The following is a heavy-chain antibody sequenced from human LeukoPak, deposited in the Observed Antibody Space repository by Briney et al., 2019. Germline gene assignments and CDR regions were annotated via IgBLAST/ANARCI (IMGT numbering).Heavy chain of an antibody. CDR3: ARDLYGDFRYYFDY. CDR2: ISSNGVST. V-gene: IGHV3-64*01. CDR1: GFTFSGYA. Sequence: GSLRLSCAASGFTFSGYAMHWVRQAPGKGLEYVSGISSNGVSTYYANSVTGRFTISRDNSKNTLYLQMDSLTAEDMAVYYCARDLYGDFRYYFDYWGQGTLVTVSS. J-gene: IGHJ4*02. D-gene: IGHD4-17*01.